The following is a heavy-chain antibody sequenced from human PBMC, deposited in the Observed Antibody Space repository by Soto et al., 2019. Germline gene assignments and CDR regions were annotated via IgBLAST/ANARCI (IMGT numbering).Heavy chain of an antibody. J-gene: IGHJ6*02. V-gene: IGHV1-3*01. CDR1: GYTFTSYA. CDR3: ARDLITMVRGVIATYGMDV. CDR2: INAGNGNT. D-gene: IGHD3-10*01. Sequence: ASVKVSCKASGYTFTSYAMHWVRQAPGQRLEWMGWINAGNGNTKYSQKFQGRVTITRDTSASTAYMELSSLRSEDTAVYYCARDLITMVRGVIATYGMDVWGQGTTVTVSS.